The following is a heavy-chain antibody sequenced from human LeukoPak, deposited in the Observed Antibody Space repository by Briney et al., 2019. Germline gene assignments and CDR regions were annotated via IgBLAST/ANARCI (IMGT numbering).Heavy chain of an antibody. D-gene: IGHD4-17*01. CDR1: GYSISSGFY. V-gene: IGHV4-38-2*02. J-gene: IGHJ4*02. Sequence: SETLSLTCTVSGYSISSGFYWGWIRQPPGKGLEWIGSIYHSGSTHYNSSLKSRVTISVDTSKNQFSLKLSSVTAADTAVYYCARGTSYGDLVYDYWGQGTLVTVSS. CDR2: IYHSGST. CDR3: ARGTSYGDLVYDY.